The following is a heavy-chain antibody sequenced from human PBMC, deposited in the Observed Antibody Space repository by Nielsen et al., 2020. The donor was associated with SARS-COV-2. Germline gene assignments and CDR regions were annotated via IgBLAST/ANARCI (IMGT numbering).Heavy chain of an antibody. J-gene: IGHJ4*02. D-gene: IGHD3-16*02. Sequence: WVRQAPGQGLEWMGRIIPILGIANYAQKFQGRVTITADKSTSTAYMELSSLRSEDTAVYYCAREANGYVWGSYRYRPLDYWDQGTLVTVSS. V-gene: IGHV1-69*04. CDR3: AREANGYVWGSYRYRPLDY. CDR2: IIPILGIA.